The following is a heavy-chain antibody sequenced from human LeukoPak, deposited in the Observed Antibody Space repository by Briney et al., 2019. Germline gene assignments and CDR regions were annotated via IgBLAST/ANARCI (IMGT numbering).Heavy chain of an antibody. CDR2: ISYDGSNK. J-gene: IGHJ4*02. Sequence: GGSLRLSCAASGFTFSSYGMHWVRKAPGKGMEWVAVISYDGSNKYYSDSVNGLFTISRDNSKNTLYLQMNSLRAEYTAVDYCAKYSKGYYDSSVYYSFFDYWGQGTLVTVSS. V-gene: IGHV3-30*18. D-gene: IGHD3-22*01. CDR3: AKYSKGYYDSSVYYSFFDY. CDR1: GFTFSSYG.